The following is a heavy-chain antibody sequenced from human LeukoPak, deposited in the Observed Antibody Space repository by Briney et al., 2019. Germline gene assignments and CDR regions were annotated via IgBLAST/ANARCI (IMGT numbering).Heavy chain of an antibody. CDR2: IYSGGST. CDR1: GFTVSSNY. CDR3: AKDKAYQPSNGMDV. J-gene: IGHJ6*02. V-gene: IGHV3-53*05. Sequence: GGSLRLSCAASGFTVSSNYMSWVRQAPGKGLEWVSVIYSGGSTYYADSVKGRFAISRDNSKNTLYLQMNSLRAEDTALYYCAKDKAYQPSNGMDVWGQGTTVTVSS. D-gene: IGHD2-2*01.